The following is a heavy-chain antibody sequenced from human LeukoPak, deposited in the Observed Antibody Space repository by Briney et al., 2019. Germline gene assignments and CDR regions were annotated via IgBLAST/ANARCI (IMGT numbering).Heavy chain of an antibody. J-gene: IGHJ4*02. V-gene: IGHV1-18*01. CDR1: GYTFTSYG. CDR3: ARDYGITIFGVVTGPDY. CDR2: ISAYNGNT. Sequence: GASVKVSCKASGYTFTSYGISWVRQAPGQGLEWMGWISAYNGNTNYAQKLQGRVTKTTDTSTSTAYMELRSLRSDDTAVYYCARDYGITIFGVVTGPDYWGQGTLVTVSS. D-gene: IGHD3-3*01.